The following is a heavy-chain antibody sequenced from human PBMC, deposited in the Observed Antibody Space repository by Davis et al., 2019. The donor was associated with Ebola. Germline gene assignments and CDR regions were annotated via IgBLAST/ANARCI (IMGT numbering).Heavy chain of an antibody. V-gene: IGHV3-7*03. Sequence: GESLKISCAASGFTFSSYWMSWVRQAPGKGLEWVANIKQDGGEKNYVDSVKGRVTISRDNAKNSLYLQMNSLRAEDTAMYYCARMAQYSSSSEYDYWGQGTLVTVSS. D-gene: IGHD6-6*01. CDR1: GFTFSSYW. CDR3: ARMAQYSSSSEYDY. CDR2: IKQDGGEK. J-gene: IGHJ4*02.